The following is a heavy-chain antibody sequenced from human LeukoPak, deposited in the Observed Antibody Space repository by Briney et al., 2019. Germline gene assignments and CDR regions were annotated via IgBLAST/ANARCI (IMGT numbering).Heavy chain of an antibody. CDR1: GGSIGSGVYY. D-gene: IGHD4-17*01. Sequence: PSQTLSLTCTVSGGSIGSGVYYWGWVRQTPGKGLEWIGNIYYSGSAYYNPSLKSRVSISVDTSKNQFSLKLRSVTAADTAVYYCARDDGDYSSPYWYFDLWGRGTLVTVSS. CDR3: ARDDGDYSSPYWYFDL. CDR2: IYYSGSA. J-gene: IGHJ2*01. V-gene: IGHV4-30-4*01.